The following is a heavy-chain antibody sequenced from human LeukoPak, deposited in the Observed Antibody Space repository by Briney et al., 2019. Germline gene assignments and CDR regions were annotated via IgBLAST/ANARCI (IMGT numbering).Heavy chain of an antibody. V-gene: IGHV3-23*01. Sequence: GGSLRLSCAASGFTFSTYGMNWVRQAPGKGLEWVSAISGRDGNTYYADSVKGRFTISRDNSKNSLYLQMNSLRAEDTAVYYCAREMYSSSSSDFDYWGQGTLVTVSS. CDR1: GFTFSTYG. J-gene: IGHJ4*02. CDR3: AREMYSSSSSDFDY. CDR2: ISGRDGNT. D-gene: IGHD6-13*01.